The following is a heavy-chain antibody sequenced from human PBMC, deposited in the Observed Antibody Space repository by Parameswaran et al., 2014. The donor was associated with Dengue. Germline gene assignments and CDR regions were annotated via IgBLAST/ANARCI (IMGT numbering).Heavy chain of an antibody. V-gene: IGHV3-48*03. CDR2: ISSSGSTI. D-gene: IGHD6-13*01. J-gene: IGHJ4*02. Sequence: WIRQPPGKGLEWVSYISSSGSTIYYADSVKGRFTISRDNAKNSLYLQMNSLRAEDTAVYYCASDPPTDIAADWGQGTLVTVSS. CDR3: ASDPPTDIAAD.